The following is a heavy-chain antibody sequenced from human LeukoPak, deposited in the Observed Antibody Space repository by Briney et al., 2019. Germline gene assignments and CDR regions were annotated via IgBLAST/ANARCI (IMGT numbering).Heavy chain of an antibody. Sequence: SVKVSCKASGGTFTSYAISGVRQAPGQGLEWMGGIIPLFGTPNYAQKFQGRVTITADESTSTAYMELSNLRSEDTAVYYCAKRAGDDYNLGGYFDYWGQGTLVTVSS. CDR1: GGTFTSYA. D-gene: IGHD5-24*01. V-gene: IGHV1-69*13. J-gene: IGHJ4*02. CDR2: IIPLFGTP. CDR3: AKRAGDDYNLGGYFDY.